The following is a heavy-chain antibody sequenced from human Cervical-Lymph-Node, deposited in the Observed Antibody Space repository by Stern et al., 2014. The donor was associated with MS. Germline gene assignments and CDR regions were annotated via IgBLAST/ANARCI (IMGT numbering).Heavy chain of an antibody. Sequence: QVQLMQSGGGVVHPGRSLRLSCAASGFSFSSFGMHWVRQAPGKGLEWVAVTYYDGTNKYYVDSVKGRFTISRDNSKNTLYLQMNSLRVEDTAVYFCAKDSGCSDASCQLDVWGQGTTVTVSS. J-gene: IGHJ6*02. CDR1: GFSFSSFG. V-gene: IGHV3-30*18. CDR2: TYYDGTNK. CDR3: AKDSGCSDASCQLDV. D-gene: IGHD2-15*01.